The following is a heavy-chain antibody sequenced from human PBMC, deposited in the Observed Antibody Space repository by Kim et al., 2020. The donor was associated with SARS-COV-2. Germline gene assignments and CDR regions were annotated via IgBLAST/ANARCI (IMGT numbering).Heavy chain of an antibody. V-gene: IGHV3-23*01. CDR3: AKTRSVAGTIDY. D-gene: IGHD6-19*01. Sequence: YYADSVKGRFTISRDNSKNTLYLQMNSLRAEDTAVYYCAKTRSVAGTIDYWGQGTLVTVSS. J-gene: IGHJ4*02.